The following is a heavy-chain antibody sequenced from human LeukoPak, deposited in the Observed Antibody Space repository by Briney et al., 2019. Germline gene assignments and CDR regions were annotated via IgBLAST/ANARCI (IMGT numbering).Heavy chain of an antibody. CDR1: GGSIRNYY. J-gene: IGHJ4*02. CDR2: MSYSGSG. CDR3: ARGNGAGSYYTYPSFDY. Sequence: PAETLSLTCTVSGGSIRNYYWGWIRQPPGKRLEWIGYMSYSGSGNYNPSLKSRVTISVDTSKNQISLKLSSVTAADTALYYCARGNGAGSYYTYPSFDYWGQGILVTVSS. V-gene: IGHV4-59*01. D-gene: IGHD3-10*01.